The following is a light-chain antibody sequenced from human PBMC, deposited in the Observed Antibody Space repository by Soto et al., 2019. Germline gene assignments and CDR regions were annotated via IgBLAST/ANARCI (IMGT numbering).Light chain of an antibody. CDR1: QSVSSY. V-gene: IGKV3-11*01. CDR3: QQRSNWPTRYT. Sequence: EIVLTQSPATLSLSPGERATLSCRASQSVSSYLAWYQQKPGQAPRLLIYDASNRATGIPARFSGSGSGTDFTLTISSLEPEDFAVYYCQQRSNWPTRYTFCQGTKLEIK. CDR2: DAS. J-gene: IGKJ2*01.